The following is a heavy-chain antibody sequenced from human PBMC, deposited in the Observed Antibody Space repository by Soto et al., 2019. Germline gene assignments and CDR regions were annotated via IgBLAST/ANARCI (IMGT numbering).Heavy chain of an antibody. CDR3: ARGPRGYSRYSGGRDP. D-gene: IGHD5-12*01. CDR2: INHSGIT. CDR1: GGSFSGSD. V-gene: IGHV4-34*01. Sequence: SETLSLTCAVYGGSFSGSDWSWIRQPPWKGLESIAEINHSGITNYNPSLKSRVTLSVDTSKNQFSLKLSSVTAADTAVYYCARGPRGYSRYSGGRDPCGQGNLVTVCS. J-gene: IGHJ5*02.